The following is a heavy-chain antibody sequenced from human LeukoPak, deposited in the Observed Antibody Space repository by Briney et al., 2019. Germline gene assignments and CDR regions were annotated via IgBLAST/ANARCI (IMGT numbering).Heavy chain of an antibody. CDR2: ISYSGSI. Sequence: PSQTLSPTCTVSGGSISSYYWSWIWQPPGKGLQWIGYISYSGSINYNPSLKSRVTISVDTSKNQFSLKLSSVTAADTAVYYCARSDRDLWYFDLWGRGTLVTVSS. CDR3: ARSDRDLWYFDL. CDR1: GGSISSYY. J-gene: IGHJ2*01. V-gene: IGHV4-59*01.